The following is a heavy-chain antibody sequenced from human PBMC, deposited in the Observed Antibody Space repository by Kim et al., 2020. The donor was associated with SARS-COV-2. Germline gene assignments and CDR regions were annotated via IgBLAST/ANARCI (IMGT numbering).Heavy chain of an antibody. D-gene: IGHD3-16*01. Sequence: PSLKGRVTISVDTSKNQFSLKLSSVTAADTAVYYCARVRRRPDYGGRLDYWGQGTLVTVSS. V-gene: IGHV4-34*01. J-gene: IGHJ4*02. CDR3: ARVRRRPDYGGRLDY.